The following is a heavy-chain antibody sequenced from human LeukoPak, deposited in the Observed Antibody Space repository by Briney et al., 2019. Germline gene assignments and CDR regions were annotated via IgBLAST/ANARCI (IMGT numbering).Heavy chain of an antibody. V-gene: IGHV4-61*02. CDR2: IYTSGST. D-gene: IGHD3-22*01. J-gene: IGHJ6*03. CDR3: ARHPSVRYYDSSEVYYYYYMDV. Sequence: PSQTLSLTCTVSGGSISSGSYYWSWIRQPAGKGLEWIGRIYTSGSTNYNPSLKSRVTISVDTSMNQFSLKLSSVTAADTAVYYCARHPSVRYYDSSEVYYYYYMDVWGKGTTVTISS. CDR1: GGSISSGSYY.